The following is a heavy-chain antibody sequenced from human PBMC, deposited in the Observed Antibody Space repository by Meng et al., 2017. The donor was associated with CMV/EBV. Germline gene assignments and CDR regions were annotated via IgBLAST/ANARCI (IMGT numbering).Heavy chain of an antibody. V-gene: IGHV3-23*01. CDR3: AKDRGKSPDDNCSSTSCYYYYYGMDV. CDR2: ISGSGGST. CDR1: GFTFSSYA. D-gene: IGHD2-2*01. Sequence: GGSLKISCAASGFTFSSYAMSWVRQAPGKGLEWVSAISGSGGSTYYADSVKGRFTISRDNSKNTLYLQMNSLRAEDTAVYYCAKDRGKSPDDNCSSTSCYYYYYGMDVWGQGTTVTVSS. J-gene: IGHJ6*02.